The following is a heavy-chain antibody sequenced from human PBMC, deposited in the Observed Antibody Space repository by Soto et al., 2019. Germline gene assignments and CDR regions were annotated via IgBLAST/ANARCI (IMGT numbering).Heavy chain of an antibody. J-gene: IGHJ4*02. CDR3: ARERYYYGSGDY. V-gene: IGHV3-7*01. CDR1: GFTFSSYW. Sequence: GGSLRLSCASSGFTFSSYWMSWVRQAPGKGLEWVANIKEDGSEKNYVDSVKGQFTISRDNAKNSLYLQMNSLRAEDTAVYYCARERYYYGSGDYWGQGTLVTVSS. D-gene: IGHD3-10*01. CDR2: IKEDGSEK.